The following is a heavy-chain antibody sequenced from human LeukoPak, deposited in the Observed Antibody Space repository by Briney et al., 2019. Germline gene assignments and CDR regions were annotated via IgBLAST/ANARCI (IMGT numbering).Heavy chain of an antibody. Sequence: ASVKVSCKASGYTFTSYDINWVRQATGQGLDWMGWMNPNSGNTGYAQKFQGRVTITRNTSISTAYMELSSLRSEDTAVYYCARGRRLGCYDFWSGLGHDAFDIWGQGTMVTVSS. J-gene: IGHJ3*02. CDR1: GYTFTSYD. CDR3: ARGRRLGCYDFWSGLGHDAFDI. CDR2: MNPNSGNT. V-gene: IGHV1-8*03. D-gene: IGHD3-3*01.